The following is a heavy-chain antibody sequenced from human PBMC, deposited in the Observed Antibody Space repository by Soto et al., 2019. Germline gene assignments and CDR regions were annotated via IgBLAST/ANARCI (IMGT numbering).Heavy chain of an antibody. D-gene: IGHD3-3*01. CDR1: GYTFTSYG. Sequence: ASVKVSCKASGYTFTSYGISWVRQAPGQGLEWMGWISTYNGNTKYAQKLQGRVTMTTDTSTSTAYMELRSLRSDDTAVFYCARGGDITIFGPGCFDPWGQGTLVTVSS. CDR2: ISTYNGNT. CDR3: ARGGDITIFGPGCFDP. J-gene: IGHJ5*02. V-gene: IGHV1-18*01.